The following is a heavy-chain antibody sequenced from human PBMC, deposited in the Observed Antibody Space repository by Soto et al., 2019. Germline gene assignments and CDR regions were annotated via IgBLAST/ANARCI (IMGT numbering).Heavy chain of an antibody. CDR2: ISSSGGII. J-gene: IGHJ6*04. CDR3: AREGSVRISAYYAFFYGMDV. D-gene: IGHD3-22*01. Sequence: GGALRLSCAASGFTFSNYDINWVRQAPGKGPEWISHISSSGGIIYYADSVKGRFTISRDNAKNSLYLQMNSLRGEDTAVYYCAREGSVRISAYYAFFYGMDVWGAVTTLTVSP. CDR1: GFTFSNYD. V-gene: IGHV3-48*03.